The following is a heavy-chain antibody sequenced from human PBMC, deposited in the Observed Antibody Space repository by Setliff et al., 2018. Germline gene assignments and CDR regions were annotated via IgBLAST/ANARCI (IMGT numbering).Heavy chain of an antibody. D-gene: IGHD3-3*01. V-gene: IGHV4-34*01. CDR1: GGSFSGYY. J-gene: IGHJ4*02. CDR3: ARRYNFWSGYFDY. CDR2: INHSGST. Sequence: SETLSLTCAVYGGSFSGYYWSWIRQPPGKGLEWIGEINHSGSTNYNPSLKSRVTISVDTSKNQFSLKLSSVTAADTAVYYCARRYNFWSGYFDYWGQGTLVIVSS.